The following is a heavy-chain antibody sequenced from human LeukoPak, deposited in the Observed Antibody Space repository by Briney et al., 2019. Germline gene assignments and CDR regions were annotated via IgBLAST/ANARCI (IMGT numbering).Heavy chain of an antibody. CDR1: GFTFSSYC. CDR2: IKQDGSEK. Sequence: GGSLRLSCAASGFTFSSYCMSWVRQAPGKGLEWVANIKQDGSEKYYVDSVKGRFTISRDNAKNSLYLQMNSLRAEDTAVYYCARDDCSSISCYHNWFDPWGQGTLVTVSS. V-gene: IGHV3-7*01. CDR3: ARDDCSSISCYHNWFDP. J-gene: IGHJ5*02. D-gene: IGHD2-2*01.